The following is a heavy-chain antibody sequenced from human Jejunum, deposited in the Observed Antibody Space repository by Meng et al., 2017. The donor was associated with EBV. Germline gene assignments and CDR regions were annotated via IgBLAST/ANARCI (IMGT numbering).Heavy chain of an antibody. D-gene: IGHD1-26*01. CDR2: NYNSEST. CDR1: GGSVSSGGYY. V-gene: IGHV4-61*08. J-gene: IGHJ4*02. Sequence: VQVQESGPGLLKTSETLSLTCIVSGGSVSSGGYYWSWIRQPPGKGLEWIGYNYNSESTNYKSSLKSRVTISADTSKNQFSLRLSSVTAADTAAYYCARDQNGSYFAYWGQGTLVTVSS. CDR3: ARDQNGSYFAY.